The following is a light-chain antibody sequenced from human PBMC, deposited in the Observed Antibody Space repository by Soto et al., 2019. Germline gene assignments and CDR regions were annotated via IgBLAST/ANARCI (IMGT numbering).Light chain of an antibody. CDR1: QSVSNNY. CDR3: QQYGSSGT. J-gene: IGKJ1*01. Sequence: IVLTHSRGTLTITPEEQATPSFRASQSVSNNYLAWYQQKPGQAPRLLIYGASNRATGIPDRFSGSGSGTDFTLTISRLEPEDFAVYYCQQYGSSGTSGQAAKAAIK. V-gene: IGKV3-20*01. CDR2: GAS.